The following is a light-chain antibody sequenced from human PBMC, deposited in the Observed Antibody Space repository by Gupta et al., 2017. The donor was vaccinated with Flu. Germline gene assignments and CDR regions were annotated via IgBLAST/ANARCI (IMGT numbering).Light chain of an antibody. CDR1: GSDVGSDNL. CDR2: EVS. V-gene: IGLV2-23*02. Sequence: IASSGTGTGSDVGSDNLVSWYQQHPGKAPKFMIYEVSKRASGVANRFSGSKSGNTASLTISGLQAEDEADYYCCSYVGSGMVVFGGGTNVPVL. J-gene: IGLJ2*01. CDR3: CSYVGSGMVV.